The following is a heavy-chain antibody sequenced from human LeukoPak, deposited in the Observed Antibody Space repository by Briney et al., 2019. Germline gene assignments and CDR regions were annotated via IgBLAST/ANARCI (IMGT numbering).Heavy chain of an antibody. V-gene: IGHV4-4*09. CDR2: IYSSVST. Sequence: SETLSLTCTVSGDSINDHYWSWIRQPPGEGLEWIAYIYSSVSTNYNPSLKSRVTISIDTSKNQFSLKLTSVTAADAGVYYCARDTFYYGNGFDAWGQGTLVTVSS. D-gene: IGHD3-10*01. CDR1: GDSINDHY. J-gene: IGHJ5*02. CDR3: ARDTFYYGNGFDA.